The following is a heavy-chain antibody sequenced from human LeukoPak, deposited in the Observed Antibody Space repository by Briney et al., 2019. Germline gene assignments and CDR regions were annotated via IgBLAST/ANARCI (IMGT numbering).Heavy chain of an antibody. CDR1: GFTFSDYY. D-gene: IGHD4-23*01. Sequence: GESLRLSCAASGFTFSDYYMSWIRQAPGKGLEWVSYISSSGSTIYYADSVKGRFTISRDNSKNTLYLQMNSLRAEDTAVYYCASEMGGGWHAFDIWGQGTMVTVSS. J-gene: IGHJ3*02. CDR2: ISSSGSTI. V-gene: IGHV3-11*04. CDR3: ASEMGGGWHAFDI.